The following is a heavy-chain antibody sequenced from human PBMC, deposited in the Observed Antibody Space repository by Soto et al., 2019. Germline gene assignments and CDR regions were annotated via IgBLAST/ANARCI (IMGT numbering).Heavy chain of an antibody. CDR1: GDSVSSNSAA. V-gene: IGHV6-1*01. Sequence: PSQTLSLTCAISGDSVSSNSAAWNWIRQSPSRGLEWLGRTYYRSKWYNDYAVSVKSRITINPDTSKNQFSLQLNSVTPEDTAVYYCARGGVWGYSNHKYLGYGMDVWGQGTTVTVSS. CDR3: ARGGVWGYSNHKYLGYGMDV. J-gene: IGHJ6*02. D-gene: IGHD6-13*01. CDR2: TYYRSKWYN.